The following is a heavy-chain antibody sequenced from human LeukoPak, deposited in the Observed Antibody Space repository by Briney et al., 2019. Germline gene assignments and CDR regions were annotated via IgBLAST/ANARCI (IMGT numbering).Heavy chain of an antibody. Sequence: KASETLSLTCTVSGGSISSGGYYWSWIRQHPGKGLEWIGYIYYSGSTYYNPSLKSRVTISVDTSKNQFSLKLSSVTAADTAVYYCAREDYYDRGASAGDGFDVWGQGTLVTVSS. CDR2: IYYSGST. D-gene: IGHD3-22*01. J-gene: IGHJ3*01. CDR1: GGSISSGGYY. CDR3: AREDYYDRGASAGDGFDV. V-gene: IGHV4-31*03.